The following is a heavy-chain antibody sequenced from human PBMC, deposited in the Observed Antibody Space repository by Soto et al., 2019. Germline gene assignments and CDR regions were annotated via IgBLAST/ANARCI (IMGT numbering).Heavy chain of an antibody. D-gene: IGHD6-6*01. CDR1: GGSFSGYY. CDR2: INHSGST. Sequence: SQTLSLTCAVYGGSFSGYYWSWIRQPPGKGLEWIGEINHSGSTNYNPSLKSRVTISVDTSKNQFSLKLSSVTAADTAVYYCARVLLAAPEPTYYFDYWGQGTLVTVSS. V-gene: IGHV4-34*01. J-gene: IGHJ4*02. CDR3: ARVLLAAPEPTYYFDY.